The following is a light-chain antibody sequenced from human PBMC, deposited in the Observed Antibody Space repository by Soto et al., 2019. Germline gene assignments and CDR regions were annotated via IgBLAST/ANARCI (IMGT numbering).Light chain of an antibody. V-gene: IGLV2-11*01. CDR1: SSDVGAYNY. Sequence: QSALTQPRSVSGSPGQSVTISCTGTSSDVGAYNYVSWYQQHPGKPPKLMICDVSKRPSGVPDRFSGSKSGNAASLTISGLQAEDEADYYGCSYAGSYTWVFGGGTKLTVL. CDR3: CSYAGSYTWV. CDR2: DVS. J-gene: IGLJ3*02.